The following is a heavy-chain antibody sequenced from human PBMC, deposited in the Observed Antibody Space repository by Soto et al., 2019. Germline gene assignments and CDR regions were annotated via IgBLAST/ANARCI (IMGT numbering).Heavy chain of an antibody. Sequence: SETLSLTCTVPDGSINSGGSYWTWIRHHPGKGLEWFGNIYYSGTTHYNPSLEGRVFISLDTSRNQFSLKVTSVTAADSAVYYCARGRRYIWQTYLVLWGLGILGTVYS. CDR3: ARGRRYIWQTYLVL. CDR2: IYYSGTT. V-gene: IGHV4-31*03. J-gene: IGHJ4*02. CDR1: DGSINSGGSY. D-gene: IGHD3-16*01.